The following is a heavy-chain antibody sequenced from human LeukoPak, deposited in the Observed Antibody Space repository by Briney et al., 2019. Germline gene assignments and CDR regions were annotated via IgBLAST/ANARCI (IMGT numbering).Heavy chain of an antibody. D-gene: IGHD3-16*02. CDR3: ARVEMITFGGVIVTQDSDY. Sequence: GASVKVSCKASGYTFTSYGISWVRQAPGQGLEWMGWISAYNGNTNYAQKLQGRGTMTTDTSTSTAYMELRSLRSDDTAVYYCARVEMITFGGVIVTQDSDYWGQGTLVTVSS. CDR1: GYTFTSYG. V-gene: IGHV1-18*01. J-gene: IGHJ4*02. CDR2: ISAYNGNT.